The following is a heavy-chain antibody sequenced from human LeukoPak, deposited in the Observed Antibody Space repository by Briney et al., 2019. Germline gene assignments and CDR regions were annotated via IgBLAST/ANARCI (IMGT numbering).Heavy chain of an antibody. V-gene: IGHV3-66*01. J-gene: IGHJ4*02. CDR1: GFTVSSNY. Sequence: AGGSLRLSCAASGFTVSSNYMSWVRQAPGKGLEWVSVIYSGGSTYYADSVKGRFTISRDNSKNTLYLQMNSLRAEDTAVYYCASSGWYGLIDYRGQGTLVTVSS. CDR3: ASSGWYGLIDY. CDR2: IYSGGST. D-gene: IGHD6-19*01.